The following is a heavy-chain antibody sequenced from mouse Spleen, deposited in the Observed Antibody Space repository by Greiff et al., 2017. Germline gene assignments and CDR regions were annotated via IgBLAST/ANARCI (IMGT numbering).Heavy chain of an antibody. D-gene: IGHD4-1*01. CDR2: IDPETGGT. V-gene: IGHV1-15*01. CDR1: GYTFTDYE. Sequence: QVQLQQSGAELVRPGASVTLSCKASGYTFTDYEMHWVKQTPVHGLEWIGAIDPETGGTAYNQKFKGKAILTADKSFSTAYMELRSLTSEDSAVYYCTSWEGFAYWGQGTLVTVSA. J-gene: IGHJ3*01. CDR3: TSWEGFAY.